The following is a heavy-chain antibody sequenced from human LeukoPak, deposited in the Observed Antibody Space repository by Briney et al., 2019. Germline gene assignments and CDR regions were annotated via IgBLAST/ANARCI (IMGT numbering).Heavy chain of an antibody. D-gene: IGHD5-24*01. CDR3: AHMRWQQPPS. Sequence: GGSLRLTCAASGFTFSSYSMNWVRQAPGKGLEWVSSISSSRNYIYYADSVKGRFTISRDNSKNTLYLQMNSLRAEDTAVYYCAHMRWQQPPSWGQGALVTVSS. CDR1: GFTFSSYS. J-gene: IGHJ4*02. V-gene: IGHV3-21*04. CDR2: ISSSRNYI.